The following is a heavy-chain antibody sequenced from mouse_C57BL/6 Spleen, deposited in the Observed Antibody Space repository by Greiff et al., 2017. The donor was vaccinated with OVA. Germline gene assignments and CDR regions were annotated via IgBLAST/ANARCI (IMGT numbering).Heavy chain of an antibody. D-gene: IGHD2-4*01. J-gene: IGHJ3*01. V-gene: IGHV1-61*01. CDR1: GYTFTSYW. Sequence: QVQLKQSGAELVRPGSSVKLSCKASGYTFTSYWMDWVKQRPGHGLEWIGNIFPSDSETHYNQKFKDKATFTVDKSSSTAYMQLSSLTSEDSAVYYCARRDYDYGGWFAYWGQGTLVTVSA. CDR2: IFPSDSET. CDR3: ARRDYDYGGWFAY.